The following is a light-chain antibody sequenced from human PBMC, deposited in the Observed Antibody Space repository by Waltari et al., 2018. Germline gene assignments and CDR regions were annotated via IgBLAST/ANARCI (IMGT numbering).Light chain of an antibody. CDR3: MQGTRWPYT. J-gene: IGKJ2*01. CDR2: WVC. CDR1: QSLVPIDGYTY. Sequence: EVVMTQSPLSLSVTLGQAASISCKSSQSLVPIDGYTYLNWFQQRPGQSPRRLIYWVCNRDSGVPDRFSGSGSGTDFTLRISRVEAEDVGVYYCMQGTRWPYTFGQGTQLDIK. V-gene: IGKV2-30*02.